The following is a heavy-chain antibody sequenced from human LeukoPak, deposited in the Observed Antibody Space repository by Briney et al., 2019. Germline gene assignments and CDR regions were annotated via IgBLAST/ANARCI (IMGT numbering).Heavy chain of an antibody. CDR2: ISGSGGST. J-gene: IGHJ4*02. CDR1: GFTFSSYA. D-gene: IGHD2-2*01. CDR3: AKDIVVVPAGGYFDY. V-gene: IGHV3-23*01. Sequence: GGSLRLSCAASGFTFSSYAMSWVRQAPGKGPEWVSAISGSGGSTYYADSVKGRFTISRDNSKNTLYLQMNSLRAEDTAVYYCAKDIVVVPAGGYFDYWGQGTLVTVSS.